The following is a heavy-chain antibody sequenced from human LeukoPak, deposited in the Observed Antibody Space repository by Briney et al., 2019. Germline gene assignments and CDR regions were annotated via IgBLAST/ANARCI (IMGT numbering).Heavy chain of an antibody. CDR3: ARVSTAVSLAIDY. D-gene: IGHD6-13*01. J-gene: IGHJ4*02. V-gene: IGHV3-21*06. Sequence: GGSLRLSCAASGFTFSDYNMNWVRQAPGKGLEWVSVISSSSTYIYYADSVKGRFTISRDNAKDSLYLQMNSLRAEDTAVYYCARVSTAVSLAIDYWGQGTLVTVST. CDR1: GFTFSDYN. CDR2: ISSSSTYI.